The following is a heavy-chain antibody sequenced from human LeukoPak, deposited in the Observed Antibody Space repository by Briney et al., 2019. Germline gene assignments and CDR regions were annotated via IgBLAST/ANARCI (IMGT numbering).Heavy chain of an antibody. CDR3: ARGVRDSHDYANDY. CDR1: GGSFSGYY. V-gene: IGHV4-34*01. D-gene: IGHD4-17*01. Sequence: PSETLSLTCAVYGGSFSGYYWSWIRQPPGKRLEWIGEINHSGSTNYNPSLKSRVTISVDTSKNQFSLKLSSVTAADTAVYYYARGVRDSHDYANDYSGQGTLVTVSA. CDR2: INHSGST. J-gene: IGHJ4*02.